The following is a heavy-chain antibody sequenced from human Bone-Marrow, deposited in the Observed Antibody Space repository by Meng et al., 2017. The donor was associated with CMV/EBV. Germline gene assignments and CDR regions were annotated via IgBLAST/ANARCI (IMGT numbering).Heavy chain of an antibody. CDR2: IYSGGST. CDR1: GFTVSSNY. CDR3: ARENTSHDAFDI. J-gene: IGHJ3*02. V-gene: IGHV3-53*01. Sequence: GEYLKISCAASGFTVSSNYMSWVRQAPGKGLEWVSVIYSGGSTYYADSVKGRFTISRDNSKNTLYLQMNSLRAEDTAVYYCARENTSHDAFDIWGQGTMVTVSS. D-gene: IGHD1-26*01.